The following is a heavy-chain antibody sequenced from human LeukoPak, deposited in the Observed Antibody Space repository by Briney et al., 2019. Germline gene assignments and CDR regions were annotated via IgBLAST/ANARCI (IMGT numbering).Heavy chain of an antibody. J-gene: IGHJ6*03. CDR3: ASLYRGIFGVVINLSYYYYMDV. Sequence: SETLSLTCTVSGGSISSSSYYWGWIRQPPGKGLEWIVSIYYSGSTYYNPSLKSRVTISVDTSKNQFSLKLSSVTAADTAVYYCASLYRGIFGVVINLSYYYYMDVWGKGTTVTVSS. V-gene: IGHV4-39*01. CDR1: GGSISSSSYY. D-gene: IGHD3-3*01. CDR2: IYYSGST.